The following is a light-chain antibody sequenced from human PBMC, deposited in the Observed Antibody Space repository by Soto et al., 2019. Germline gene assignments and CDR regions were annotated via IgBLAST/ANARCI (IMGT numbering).Light chain of an antibody. CDR2: EDN. CDR3: CSYARTSTYV. V-gene: IGLV2-23*01. Sequence: QSALTQPASVSGSPGQSITISCTGTSSDVGSYNLVSWYQQYPGKAPKLMIYEDNKRPSGVSNRFSVSKSGYTASLTFSGLQAEDEADYYCCSYARTSTYVFGSGTKLTVL. J-gene: IGLJ1*01. CDR1: SSDVGSYNL.